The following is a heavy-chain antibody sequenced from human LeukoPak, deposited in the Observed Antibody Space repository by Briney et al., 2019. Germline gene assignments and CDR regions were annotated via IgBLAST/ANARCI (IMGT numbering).Heavy chain of an antibody. CDR3: ARGIKVQPGVSSRDVTPLLNY. D-gene: IGHD6-13*01. Sequence: GASVKVSCKASGGTFSSYAISWVRQAPGQGLEWMGGIIPIFGTANYAQKFQGRVTITADESTSTAYMELSSLRSEDTAVYYCARGIKVQPGVSSRDVTPLLNYWGQGTLVTVSS. CDR2: IIPIFGTA. CDR1: GGTFSSYA. V-gene: IGHV1-69*13. J-gene: IGHJ4*02.